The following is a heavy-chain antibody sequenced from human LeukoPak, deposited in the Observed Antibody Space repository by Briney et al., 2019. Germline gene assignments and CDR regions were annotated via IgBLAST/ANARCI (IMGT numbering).Heavy chain of an antibody. CDR2: IYYSGST. J-gene: IGHJ4*02. CDR3: ARGGYSSGWYPLGQYYFDY. Sequence: SETLSLTCTVSGGSISSSSYYWGWIRQPPGNGLEWIGSIYYSGSTYYNPSLKSRVTISVDTSKNQFSLKLSSVTAADTAVYYCARGGYSSGWYPLGQYYFDYWGQGTLVTVSS. D-gene: IGHD6-19*01. V-gene: IGHV4-39*01. CDR1: GGSISSSSYY.